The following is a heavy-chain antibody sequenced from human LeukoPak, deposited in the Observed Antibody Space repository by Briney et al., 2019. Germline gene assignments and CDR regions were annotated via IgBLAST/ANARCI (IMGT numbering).Heavy chain of an antibody. D-gene: IGHD6-13*01. V-gene: IGHV4-61*02. CDR2: ISTIGIT. J-gene: IGHJ6*03. CDR1: SGSISSSNYY. CDR3: ARTTEAHSWRTRYYDYYMDV. Sequence: PSQTLSLTCTVSSGSISSSNYYWSWIRQPAGKGLEWIGRISTIGITNYNPSLKSRVTISVDTSKNQFSLKLSSVTAADTAVYYCARTTEAHSWRTRYYDYYMDVWGKGTTVTVSS.